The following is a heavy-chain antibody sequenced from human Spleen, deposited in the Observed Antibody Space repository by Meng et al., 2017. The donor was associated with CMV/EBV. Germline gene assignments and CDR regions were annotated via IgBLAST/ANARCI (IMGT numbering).Heavy chain of an antibody. D-gene: IGHD3-22*01. V-gene: IGHV7-4-1*02. CDR1: GYTFTSYA. Sequence: KASGYTFTSYALSWVRQAPGQGLEWMGWINTNKAIPTYAQGFTERFVFSLDTSVSTTYLQISSLKAEDTAVYYCARVHSSGYYGPNDYWGQGTLVTVSS. CDR2: INTNKAIP. CDR3: ARVHSSGYYGPNDY. J-gene: IGHJ4*02.